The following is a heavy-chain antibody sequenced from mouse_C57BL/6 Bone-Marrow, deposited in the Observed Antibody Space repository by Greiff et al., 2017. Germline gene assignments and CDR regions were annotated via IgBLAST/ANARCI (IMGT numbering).Heavy chain of an antibody. D-gene: IGHD1-1*01. CDR2: ISSGGDYI. CDR1: GFTFSSYA. J-gene: IGHJ1*03. CDR3: TRFITTVVAHWYFDV. Sequence: EVKLMESGEGLVKPGGSLKLSCAASGFTFSSYAMSWVRQTPEKRLEWVAYISSGGDYIYYADTVKGRFTISRDNARNPLYLQMSSLKSEDTAMYYCTRFITTVVAHWYFDVWGTGTTVTVSS. V-gene: IGHV5-9-1*02.